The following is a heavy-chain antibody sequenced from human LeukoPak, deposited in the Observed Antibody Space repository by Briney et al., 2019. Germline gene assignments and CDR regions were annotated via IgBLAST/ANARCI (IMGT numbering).Heavy chain of an antibody. J-gene: IGHJ4*02. D-gene: IGHD2-15*01. V-gene: IGHV1-2*02. CDR3: ARGRKDIVVVVAASLVFDY. CDR2: INPNSGGT. CDR1: GYTFTGYY. Sequence: ASVKVSCKASGYTFTGYYMHWVRQAPGQGLEWMGWINPNSGGTNYEQKFQGRVTMTRDTSISTAYMELSRLRSDDTAVYYCARGRKDIVVVVAASLVFDYWGQGTLVTVSS.